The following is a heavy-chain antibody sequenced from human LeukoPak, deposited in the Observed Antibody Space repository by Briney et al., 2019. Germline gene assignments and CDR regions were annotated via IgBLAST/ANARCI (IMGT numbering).Heavy chain of an antibody. J-gene: IGHJ5*02. Sequence: PGGSLRLSCAASGFTFSTYWMHWVRQAPGKGLVWVSRINSDGSSTSYADSVKGRFTISRDNAKNSLYLQMNSLRAEDTAVYYCARDEYYYDTNWFDPWGQGTLVTVSS. D-gene: IGHD3-22*01. CDR1: GFTFSTYW. CDR2: INSDGSST. CDR3: ARDEYYYDTNWFDP. V-gene: IGHV3-74*01.